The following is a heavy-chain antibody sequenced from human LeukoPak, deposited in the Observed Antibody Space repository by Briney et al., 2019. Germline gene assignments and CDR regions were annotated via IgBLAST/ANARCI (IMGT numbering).Heavy chain of an antibody. CDR1: GGSFSGYY. D-gene: IGHD1-14*01. V-gene: IGHV4-34*01. CDR2: INHSGST. CDR3: ARGRPTRTIVDY. Sequence: SETLSLTCAVYGGSFSGYYCSWIRQPPGKGLEWIGEINHSGSTNYNPSLKSRVTISVDTSKNHFSLKLSSVTAADTAVYYCARGRPTRTIVDYWGQGTLVTVSS. J-gene: IGHJ4*02.